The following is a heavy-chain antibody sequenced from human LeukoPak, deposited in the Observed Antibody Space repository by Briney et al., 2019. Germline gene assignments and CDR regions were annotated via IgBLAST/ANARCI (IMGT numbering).Heavy chain of an antibody. D-gene: IGHD3-3*01. CDR1: GYTFTGYY. J-gene: IGHJ5*02. V-gene: IGHV1-2*02. Sequence: ASVKVSCKASGYTFTGYYMHWVRQAPGQGLEWMGWINPNSGGTNYAQKFQGRVTMTRDTSISTAYMELSRLRSDATAVYYCARGPIFGVVIIKDWFDPWGQGTLVTVSS. CDR2: INPNSGGT. CDR3: ARGPIFGVVIIKDWFDP.